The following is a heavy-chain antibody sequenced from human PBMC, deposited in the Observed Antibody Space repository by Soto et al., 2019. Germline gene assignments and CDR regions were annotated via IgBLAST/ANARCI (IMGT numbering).Heavy chain of an antibody. V-gene: IGHV1-69*12. Sequence: QDHLVQSGAAVKKPASSVKISCRSTGGTFSTYAISWVRQAPGQGLEWMGGIIPMFATPIYAQKYQGRVTITADDSTSTAYMEVTSLRSNDTAVYFCARGEYDVVVMAGTSRRYQHAYHGMDVWGQGTSVTVSS. CDR3: ARGEYDVVVMAGTSRRYQHAYHGMDV. CDR2: IIPMFATP. CDR1: GGTFSTYA. D-gene: IGHD2-15*01. J-gene: IGHJ6*02.